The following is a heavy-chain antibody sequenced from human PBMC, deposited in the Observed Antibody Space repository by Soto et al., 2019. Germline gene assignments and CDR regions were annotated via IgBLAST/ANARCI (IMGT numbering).Heavy chain of an antibody. V-gene: IGHV4-61*01. J-gene: IGHJ4*02. D-gene: IGHD3-22*01. CDR1: GGSVSGGSYY. CDR3: ARXTDYYDSSGYYYGGFDY. CDR2: IYYSGST. Sequence: SVTLSLTCTVSGGSVSGGSYYWSWIRQPPGKGLEWIGYIYYSGSTNYNPSLKSRVTISVDTSKNQFSLKLSSVTAADTAVYYCARXTDYYDSSGYYYGGFDYWGQGTLVTVSS.